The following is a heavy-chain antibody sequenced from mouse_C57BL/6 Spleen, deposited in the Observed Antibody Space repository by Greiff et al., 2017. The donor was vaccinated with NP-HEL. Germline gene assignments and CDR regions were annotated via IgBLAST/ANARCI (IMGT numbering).Heavy chain of an antibody. Sequence: QVQLQQSGPELVKPGASVKISCKASGYAFSSSWMNWVKQRPGKGLEWIGRIYPGDGDTNYNGKFKGKATLTADKSSSTAYMQLSSLTSEDSAVYFCARYPDEDYHAMDYWGQGTSVTVSS. CDR1: GYAFSSSW. CDR3: ARYPDEDYHAMDY. CDR2: IYPGDGDT. V-gene: IGHV1-82*01. J-gene: IGHJ4*01.